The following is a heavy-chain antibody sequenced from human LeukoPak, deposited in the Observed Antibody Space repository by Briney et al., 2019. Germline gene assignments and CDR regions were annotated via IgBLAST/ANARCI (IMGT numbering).Heavy chain of an antibody. Sequence: GGSLRLSCAASGFTFSSYGLHWVRQPPGKGLEWVAVIWYDGNNKYYVDSVKGRFTISRDNSKNTLYLQINNLRAEDTAVYYCAKDMVRGVSYYYYMDVWGKGTTVTVSS. V-gene: IGHV3-33*06. D-gene: IGHD3-10*01. CDR1: GFTFSSYG. CDR3: AKDMVRGVSYYYYMDV. J-gene: IGHJ6*03. CDR2: IWYDGNNK.